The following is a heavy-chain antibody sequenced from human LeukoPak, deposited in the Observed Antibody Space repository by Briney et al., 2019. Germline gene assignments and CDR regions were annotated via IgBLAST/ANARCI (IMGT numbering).Heavy chain of an antibody. Sequence: ASVKVSFKVSDYTHTQSSMHWVRQAPGKGLEWMGGFDPEDGETIYDQQFQGGVTMTEGTSTDTAYMELSSLRSEDTAVYYCATAPAYLRVRGTYMDVWGKGTTVPVS. J-gene: IGHJ6*03. CDR1: DYTHTQSS. CDR2: FDPEDGET. CDR3: ATAPAYLRVRGTYMDV. D-gene: IGHD3-10*01. V-gene: IGHV1-24*01.